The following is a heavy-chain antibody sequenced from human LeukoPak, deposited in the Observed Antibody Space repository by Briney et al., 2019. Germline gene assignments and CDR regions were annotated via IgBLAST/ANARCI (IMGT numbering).Heavy chain of an antibody. V-gene: IGHV4-59*08. CDR2: ISFTGTI. CDR3: VRHIYGDPVAFDL. J-gene: IGHJ3*01. CDR1: GGSMSTYI. Sequence: SETLSLTCAVSGGSMSTYIWSWIRLPPGKGLEWIAFISFTGTIKYNPSLQSRVIISLDTSGNQLSLKLSSATSADTALYFCVRHIYGDPVAFDLWGQGTMVTVSS. D-gene: IGHD4-17*01.